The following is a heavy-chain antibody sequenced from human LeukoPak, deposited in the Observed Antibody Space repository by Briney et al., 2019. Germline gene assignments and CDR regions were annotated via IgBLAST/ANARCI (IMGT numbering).Heavy chain of an antibody. CDR1: SGSIFTSNW. V-gene: IGHV4-4*02. CDR3: ARQHNDIVVVPAAMRWWIWFDP. D-gene: IGHD2-2*01. Sequence: PSETLSLTCAVSSGSIFTSNWWSWVRQPPGKGLEWIGQIFHSGSTSYSPSLKSRVTISVDKSKNQFSLKLSSVTAADTAVYYCARQHNDIVVVPAAMRWWIWFDPWGQGTLVTVSS. CDR2: IFHSGST. J-gene: IGHJ5*02.